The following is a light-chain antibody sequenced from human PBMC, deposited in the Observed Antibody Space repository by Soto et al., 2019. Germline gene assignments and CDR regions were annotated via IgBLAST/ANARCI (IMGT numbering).Light chain of an antibody. CDR3: CSYAGSSTWV. Sequence: QSALTQPASVSGSPGQSITISCTGTSSDVGSYNLVSWYQQHPGKAPKLMIYKGNERPSGVSNRLSGSKSGNTASLTISGLQAEDEADYYCCSYAGSSTWVFGGGTKLTVL. CDR2: KGN. CDR1: SSDVGSYNL. V-gene: IGLV2-23*01. J-gene: IGLJ3*02.